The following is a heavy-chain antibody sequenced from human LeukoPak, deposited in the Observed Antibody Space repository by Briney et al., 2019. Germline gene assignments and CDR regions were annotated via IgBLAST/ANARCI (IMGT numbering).Heavy chain of an antibody. J-gene: IGHJ3*01. CDR1: GLTFSNYA. Sequence: GGSLRLSCVASGLTFSNYAVMWVRQAPGQGLEWVSAITGGGTTRYADSVKGRFTISRDNPKNTLYLQMNSLRVEDTAQYFCARDPNGDYIGAFEFWGQGTGVTVSS. CDR3: ARDPNGDYIGAFEF. D-gene: IGHD4-17*01. V-gene: IGHV3-23*01. CDR2: ITGGGTT.